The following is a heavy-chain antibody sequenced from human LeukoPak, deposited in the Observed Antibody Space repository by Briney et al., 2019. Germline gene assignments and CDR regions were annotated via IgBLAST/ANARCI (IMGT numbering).Heavy chain of an antibody. V-gene: IGHV4-59*01. CDR3: ARVNEDDYVWGSYRSLSNYAFDI. D-gene: IGHD3-16*02. CDR2: IYYSGST. Sequence: SETLSLTCTVSGGSISSYYWSWIRQPPGKGLEWIGYIYYSGSTNYNPSLKSRVTISVDTSKNQFSLKLSSVTAADTAVYYCARVNEDDYVWGSYRSLSNYAFDIWGQGTMVTVSS. J-gene: IGHJ3*02. CDR1: GGSISSYY.